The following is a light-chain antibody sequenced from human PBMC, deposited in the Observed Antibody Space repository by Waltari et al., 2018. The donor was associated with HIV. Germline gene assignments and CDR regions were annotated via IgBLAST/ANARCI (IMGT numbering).Light chain of an antibody. J-gene: IGKJ2*01. CDR1: QSVSSN. V-gene: IGKV3-15*01. CDR2: DAS. CDR3: QQYNNWPPGYT. Sequence: EIVMTQSPATLFMSPGERATFFCRASQSVSSNLAWYQQKFGQAPRLLIYDASTRATGIPARFRGSGSGTEFTLTISSLQSEDFAVYYCQQYNNWPPGYTFGQGTKLEIK.